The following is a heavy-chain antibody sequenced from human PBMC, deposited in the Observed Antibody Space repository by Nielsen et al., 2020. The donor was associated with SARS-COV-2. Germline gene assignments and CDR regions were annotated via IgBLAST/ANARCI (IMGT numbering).Heavy chain of an antibody. V-gene: IGHV3-9*01. Sequence: GGSLRLSCAASGFTFDDYAMHWVRQAPGKGLEWVSGISWNSGSIGYADSVKSRFTISRDNAKNSLYLQMNSLRAEDTALYYCAKLPEGDYDILTGYYDSDYWGQGTLVTVSS. J-gene: IGHJ4*02. CDR2: ISWNSGSI. CDR3: AKLPEGDYDILTGYYDSDY. D-gene: IGHD3-9*01. CDR1: GFTFDDYA.